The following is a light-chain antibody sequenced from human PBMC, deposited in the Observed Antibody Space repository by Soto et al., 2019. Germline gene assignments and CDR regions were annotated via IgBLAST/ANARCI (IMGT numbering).Light chain of an antibody. J-gene: IGKJ1*01. V-gene: IGKV3-11*01. CDR2: LAS. CDR1: QAVNTR. CDR3: HQRQSWPRT. Sequence: EIVLTQSPATLSSFPVDRVTLSCRASQAVNTRLAWYQHRPGQAPRLLIYLASNRATGVPARFSGSGSGTDFTLTISDVEPEDFAVYYCHQRQSWPRTFGQGTKVDI.